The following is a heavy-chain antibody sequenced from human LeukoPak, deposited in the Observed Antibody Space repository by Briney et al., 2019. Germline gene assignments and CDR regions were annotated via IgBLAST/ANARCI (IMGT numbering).Heavy chain of an antibody. CDR2: ISDSGGNT. J-gene: IGHJ3*01. CDR1: GFTFSGYW. D-gene: IGHD1-7*01. CDR3: ASGTGTTGEDDAFDV. V-gene: IGHV3-23*01. Sequence: GGSLRLSCAASGFTFSGYWMHWVRQAPGKGLEWVSVISDSGGNTYFADSVKGRFAISRDNSKNTLYLHMTSLRAEDTAVYYCASGTGTTGEDDAFDVWGQGTMVTVSS.